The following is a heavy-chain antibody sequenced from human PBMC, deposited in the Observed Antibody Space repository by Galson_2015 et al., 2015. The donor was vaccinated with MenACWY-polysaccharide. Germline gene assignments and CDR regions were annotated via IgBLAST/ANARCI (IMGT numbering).Heavy chain of an antibody. J-gene: IGHJ6*02. V-gene: IGHV1-18*01. CDR3: ARFVRPGAHSSDYYFGMDV. D-gene: IGHD1-1*01. CDR1: GYNFNTFA. Sequence: SVKVSCKASGYNFNTFAITWVRQAPGQGLEWMGWIGGYNGNTNYAHQLQGRVIMTTDTSTSTAYMELRGLRSDDTAVYYCARFVRPGAHSSDYYFGMDVWGQGTTVTVSS. CDR2: IGGYNGNT.